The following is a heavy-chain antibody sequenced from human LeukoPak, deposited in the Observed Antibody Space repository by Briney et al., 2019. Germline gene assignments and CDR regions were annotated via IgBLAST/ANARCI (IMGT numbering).Heavy chain of an antibody. V-gene: IGHV3-7*01. CDR1: GFTFSSYW. Sequence: GGSLRLSCAASGFTFSSYWMSWVRQAPGKGLEWVANIKQDGSGKYYVDSVKGRFTISRDNAKNSLYLQMNSLRAEDTAVYYFSKGANNFTGYYLYYFDYWGQGTLVTVSS. J-gene: IGHJ4*02. CDR3: SKGANNFTGYYLYYFDY. CDR2: IKQDGSGK. D-gene: IGHD3-9*01.